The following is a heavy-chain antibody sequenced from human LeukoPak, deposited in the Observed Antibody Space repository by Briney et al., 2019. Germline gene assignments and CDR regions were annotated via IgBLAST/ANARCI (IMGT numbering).Heavy chain of an antibody. CDR3: ARAGSSAYCGGVCYPHPIDY. CDR1: GYTFTSYD. J-gene: IGHJ4*02. CDR2: MNPNSGNT. D-gene: IGHD2-21*02. V-gene: IGHV1-8*01. Sequence: ASVKVSCKASGYTFTSYDINWVRQATGQGLEWMGWMNPNSGNTGYAQKFQGRVTMTRNTSISTAYMELSSLRSEDTAVYYCARAGSSAYCGGVCYPHPIDYWGQGTLVTVSS.